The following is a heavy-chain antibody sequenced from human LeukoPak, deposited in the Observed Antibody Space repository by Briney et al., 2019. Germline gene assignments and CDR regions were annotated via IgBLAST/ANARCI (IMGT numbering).Heavy chain of an antibody. CDR3: ARDVNGGY. CDR1: GGYLGSYY. Sequence: PSETLSLTRTVSGGYLGSYYWNWLRQPPGKGLEWIGYIYYSGSINYNPSLKSRVAISIDTSKNQFSLKLSSVTAADTAVYYCARDVNGGYWGQGTLVTVSS. J-gene: IGHJ4*02. V-gene: IGHV4-59*01. CDR2: IYYSGSI. D-gene: IGHD2-8*01.